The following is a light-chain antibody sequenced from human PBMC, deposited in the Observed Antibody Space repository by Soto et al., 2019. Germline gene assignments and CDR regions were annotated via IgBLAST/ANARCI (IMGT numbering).Light chain of an antibody. CDR1: QDISRY. Sequence: DIQLTQSPASLSASVGDRVAITCRASQDISRYLNWYQQRPGKAPKLLIYAASSLQGGVPSTFSGSGSGTDFTLTINYLQPEDFAVYYCQQYGSSLFTFGPGTKVDIK. J-gene: IGKJ3*01. V-gene: IGKV1-39*01. CDR2: AAS. CDR3: QQYGSSLFT.